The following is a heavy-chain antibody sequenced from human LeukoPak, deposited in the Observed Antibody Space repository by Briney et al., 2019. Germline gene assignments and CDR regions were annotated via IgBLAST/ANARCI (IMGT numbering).Heavy chain of an antibody. CDR3: ARRLRYFDWPWDY. Sequence: KASETLSLTCSVSGDSISSSSSYWGWIRQPPGKGLEWIGSIYYSGSTYYNTSLKSRVTISVDTSKNQFSLKLSSVTAADTAVYYCARRLRYFDWPWDYWGQGTLVTVSS. V-gene: IGHV4-39*01. CDR2: IYYSGST. J-gene: IGHJ4*02. D-gene: IGHD3-9*01. CDR1: GDSISSSSSY.